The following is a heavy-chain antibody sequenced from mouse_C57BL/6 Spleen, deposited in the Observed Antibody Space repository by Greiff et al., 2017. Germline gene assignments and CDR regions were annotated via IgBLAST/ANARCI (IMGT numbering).Heavy chain of an antibody. CDR1: GYSITSGYY. V-gene: IGHV3-6*01. D-gene: IGHD1-1*01. J-gene: IGHJ2*01. Sequence: EVQLQQSGPGFVKPSQSLSLTCSVTGYSITSGYYWNWLRQFPGNKLEWMCYISYDGSNNYNPSLKNRISITRDTSKNQFFLKLSSVTTEDTATYYRARESTTGDYWGQGTTLTVSS. CDR3: ARESTTGDY. CDR2: ISYDGSN.